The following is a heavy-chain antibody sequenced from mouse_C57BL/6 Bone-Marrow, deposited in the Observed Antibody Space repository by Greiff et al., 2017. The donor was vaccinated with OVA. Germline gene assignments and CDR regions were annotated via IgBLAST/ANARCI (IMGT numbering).Heavy chain of an antibody. CDR2: IDPENGDT. Sequence: VQLQQSGAELVRPGASVKLSCTASGFTFTDDYMHWVKQRPEQGLEWIGWIDPENGDTEYASKFQGKATITAATSSNTAYLQLSSLTSEDTAVYYCTTGQDYALDYWGQGTSVTVSS. CDR3: TTGQDYALDY. V-gene: IGHV14-4*01. J-gene: IGHJ4*01. CDR1: GFTFTDDY.